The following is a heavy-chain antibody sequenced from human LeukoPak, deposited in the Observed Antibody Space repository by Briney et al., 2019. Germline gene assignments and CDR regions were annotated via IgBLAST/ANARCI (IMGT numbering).Heavy chain of an antibody. CDR3: AREGRKKGIAYSSSSGWWFDP. CDR2: INPNSGGT. V-gene: IGHV1-2*02. J-gene: IGHJ5*02. D-gene: IGHD6-6*01. CDR1: GYTFTSYY. Sequence: GASVKVSCKASGYTFTSYYMHWVRQAPGQGLEWMGWINPNSGGTNYAQKFQGRVTMTRDTSISTAYMELSRLRSDDTAVYYCAREGRKKGIAYSSSSGWWFDPWGQGTLVTVSS.